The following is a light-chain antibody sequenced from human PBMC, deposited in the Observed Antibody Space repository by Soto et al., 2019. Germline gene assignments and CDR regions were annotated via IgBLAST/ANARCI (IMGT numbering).Light chain of an antibody. CDR1: QSVSNNY. J-gene: IGKJ1*01. CDR2: DAS. V-gene: IGKV3-20*01. CDR3: QQYSDSPRT. Sequence: ETVLTQSPGTLSLSPGERATLSCRASQSVSNNYLAWYQQRPGQAPSLLLFDASTRATGIPDRFSGSGSGTDFTLTIGRLEPEDFAVYYCQQYSDSPRTFGQGTKVDIK.